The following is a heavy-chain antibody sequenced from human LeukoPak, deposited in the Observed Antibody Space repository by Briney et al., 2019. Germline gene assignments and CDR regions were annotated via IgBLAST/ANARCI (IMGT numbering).Heavy chain of an antibody. CDR1: GFTFSSYS. Sequence: GGSLRLSCAASGFTFSSYSMNWVRQAPGKGLEWVSSISSSSSYIYYADSVKGRFTISRDNAKNSLYLQMNSLRAEDTAVYYCAKDHVTVVVPAATDYWGQGTLVTVSS. J-gene: IGHJ4*02. CDR3: AKDHVTVVVPAATDY. D-gene: IGHD2-2*01. V-gene: IGHV3-21*01. CDR2: ISSSSSYI.